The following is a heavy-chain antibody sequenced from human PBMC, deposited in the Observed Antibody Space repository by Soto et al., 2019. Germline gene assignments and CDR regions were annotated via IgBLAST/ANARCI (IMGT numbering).Heavy chain of an antibody. CDR2: VYYRGRS. J-gene: IGHJ4*02. CDR3: VSQRTTVPTQAYFDY. CDR1: GGSVTNSSYY. Sequence: SETLSLTCTVSGGSVTNSSYYWGWIRQSPGKGLEWIGSVYYRGRSYSKSSVKSRVTISVDTSKNRFSLSLNSVTASDTAVYFCVSQRTTVPTQAYFDYWGPGALVTV. D-gene: IGHD4-17*01. V-gene: IGHV4-39*01.